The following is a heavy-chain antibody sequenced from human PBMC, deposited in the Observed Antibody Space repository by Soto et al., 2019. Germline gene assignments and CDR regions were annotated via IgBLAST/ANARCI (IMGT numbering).Heavy chain of an antibody. CDR1: GGSIISSSYY. V-gene: IGHV4-39*01. Sequence: SETLSLTCTVSGGSIISSSYYWGWIRQPPGKGLEWIGSIYYSGSTYYNPSLKSRVTISVDTSKNQFSLKLSSVTAADTAVYYCARLGYCISTSCPRYNWFDPWGQGTLVTVSS. D-gene: IGHD2-2*01. CDR2: IYYSGST. J-gene: IGHJ5*02. CDR3: ARLGYCISTSCPRYNWFDP.